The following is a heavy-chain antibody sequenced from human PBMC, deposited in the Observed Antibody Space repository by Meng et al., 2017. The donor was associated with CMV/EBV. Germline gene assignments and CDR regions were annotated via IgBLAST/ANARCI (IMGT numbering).Heavy chain of an antibody. Sequence: ASVKVSCKASGYTFTSYDINWVRQATGQGLEWMGWMNPNSGNTGYAQKFQGRVTITRNTSISTAYMELSSLRSEDTAVYYCARRIAAAGFYYGMDVWGQGTTVTVSS. D-gene: IGHD6-13*01. CDR2: MNPNSGNT. V-gene: IGHV1-8*03. CDR3: ARRIAAAGFYYGMDV. J-gene: IGHJ6*02. CDR1: GYTFTSYD.